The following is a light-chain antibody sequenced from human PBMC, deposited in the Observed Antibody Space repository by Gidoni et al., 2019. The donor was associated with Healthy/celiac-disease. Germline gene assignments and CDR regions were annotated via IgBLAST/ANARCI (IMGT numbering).Light chain of an antibody. J-gene: IGKJ3*01. Sequence: IHITQSPSTLSASVGDRVTITCRASQSISSWLAWYQQKPGKAPRLLIYKASSLESGVPSRFSGSGSGTEFTLTISSLQPDDFATYYCQQYNSYPFTFXXXTKVDIK. CDR2: KAS. V-gene: IGKV1-5*03. CDR1: QSISSW. CDR3: QQYNSYPFT.